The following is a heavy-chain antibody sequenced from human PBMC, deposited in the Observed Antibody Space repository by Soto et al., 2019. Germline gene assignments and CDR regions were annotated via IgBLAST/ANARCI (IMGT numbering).Heavy chain of an antibody. CDR2: ISASTGYT. D-gene: IGHD1-26*01. Sequence: QVQLVESGGGLVKPGGSLRLSCAASGFTFSDYYMSWIRQAPGKGLEWVSYISASTGYTNYADSVRGRFTISRDNAKNSLHLQLNSLRDEDTAVYFCARGGREAALDYWGQGALVTVSS. V-gene: IGHV3-11*06. CDR1: GFTFSDYY. CDR3: ARGGREAALDY. J-gene: IGHJ4*02.